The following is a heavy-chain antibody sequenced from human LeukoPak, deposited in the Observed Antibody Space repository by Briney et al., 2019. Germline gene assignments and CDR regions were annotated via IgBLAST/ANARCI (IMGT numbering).Heavy chain of an antibody. CDR1: RFTFSSYS. V-gene: IGHV3-48*01. Sequence: PGGSQRLSCAAYRFTFSSYSMNWVRQAPGKGLEWVSYISSSSSTIYYADSVKGRFTISRDNAKDSLYLQMNSLRAEDTAVYYCARDIMGHYFDYWGQGTLVTVSS. J-gene: IGHJ4*02. CDR3: ARDIMGHYFDY. CDR2: ISSSSSTI.